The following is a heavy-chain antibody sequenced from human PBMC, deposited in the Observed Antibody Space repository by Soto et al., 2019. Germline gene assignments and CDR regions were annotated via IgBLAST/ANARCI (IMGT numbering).Heavy chain of an antibody. D-gene: IGHD3-16*01. CDR3: VRVGLNRNYDFDF. J-gene: IGHJ4*02. Sequence: QVQLVQSGAEVKKPGASVKVSCKASGYTFNSYYIHWVRQAPGQGLEWMGWINPNSDVTGYAQSFQGRITMTRDMSMTTAYMDLTRLRSDDTAVYYCVRVGLNRNYDFDFWGQGTLITVSS. CDR2: INPNSDVT. CDR1: GYTFNSYY. V-gene: IGHV1-2*02.